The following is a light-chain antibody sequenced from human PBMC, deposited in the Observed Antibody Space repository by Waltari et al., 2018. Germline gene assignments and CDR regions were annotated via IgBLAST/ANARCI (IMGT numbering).Light chain of an antibody. J-gene: IGKJ4*01. CDR2: AAS. CDR1: QVIGSY. CDR3: QQYYSFPLT. V-gene: IGKV1D-8*01. Sequence: ATISFRSSQVIGSYLAWDLQKPGEAPELLICAASTLQSGVPSRFSCSGSGTDFTLTISCLQSEDFATYYCQQYYSFPLTFGGGTKVEIK.